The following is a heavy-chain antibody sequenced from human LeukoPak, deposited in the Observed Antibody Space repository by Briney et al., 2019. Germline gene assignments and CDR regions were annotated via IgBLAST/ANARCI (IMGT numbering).Heavy chain of an antibody. J-gene: IGHJ3*02. CDR3: ARAVRGLGDAFDI. CDR2: IYYSGST. D-gene: IGHD3-10*01. CDR1: GGSISSGGYY. Sequence: SETLSLTCTVSGGSISSGGYYWSWIRQHPGKGLEWIGYIYYSGSTYYNPSLKSRVTISVDTSKNQFSLKLSSVTAADTAVYYRARAVRGLGDAFDIWGQGTMATVSS. V-gene: IGHV4-31*03.